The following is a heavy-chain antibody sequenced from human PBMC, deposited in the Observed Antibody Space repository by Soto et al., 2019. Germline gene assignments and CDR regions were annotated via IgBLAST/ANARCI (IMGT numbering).Heavy chain of an antibody. D-gene: IGHD6-13*01. CDR1: GYTFTSYG. CDR3: ARDLYSIAAAGSGVGDGMDV. V-gene: IGHV1-18*01. Sequence: QVQLVQSGAEVKKPGASVKVSCKASGYTFTSYGISWVRQAPGQGLEWMGWISAYNGNTIYAQKFQGRVTMTTDTSTSTAYMELRSLRSDDTAVYYCARDLYSIAAAGSGVGDGMDVWGQGTKVTVSS. CDR2: ISAYNGNT. J-gene: IGHJ6*02.